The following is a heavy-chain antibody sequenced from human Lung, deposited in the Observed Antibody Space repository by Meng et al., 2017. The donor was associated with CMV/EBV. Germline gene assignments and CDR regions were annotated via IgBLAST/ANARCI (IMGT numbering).Heavy chain of an antibody. CDR1: GSSFSDFY. CDR2: IGTSESSK. D-gene: IGHD3-3*01. CDR3: ASGSGATAKDYYGMDV. V-gene: IGHV3-11*04. J-gene: IGHJ6*01. Sequence: GASMKISCAASGSSFSDFYMSWIRQAPGKGLEWVANIGTSESSKYYVDSVKGRFTVSSDNTKNSLYLQMNTLTVEDTAAYYCASGSGATAKDYYGMDVWGQGTTVTVSS.